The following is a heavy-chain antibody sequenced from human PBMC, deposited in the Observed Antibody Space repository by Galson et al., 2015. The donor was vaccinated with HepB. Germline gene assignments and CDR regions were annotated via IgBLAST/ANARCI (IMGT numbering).Heavy chain of an antibody. Sequence: SVKVSCKASGGSFRNSAISWVRQAPGQGLEWMGGIIPIFGTTNYVQKFQGRVTITADISTSTVYMELSSLRSEDTAVYYCAREKVGAMSCSGGTCYPFDYWGQGTLVTVSS. CDR2: IIPIFGTT. V-gene: IGHV1-69*06. D-gene: IGHD2-15*01. CDR3: AREKVGAMSCSGGTCYPFDY. CDR1: GGSFRNSA. J-gene: IGHJ4*02.